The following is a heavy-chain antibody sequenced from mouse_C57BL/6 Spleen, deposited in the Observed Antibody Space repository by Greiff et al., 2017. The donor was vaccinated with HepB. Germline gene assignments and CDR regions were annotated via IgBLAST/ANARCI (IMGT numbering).Heavy chain of an antibody. V-gene: IGHV1-64*01. CDR2: IHPNSGST. Sequence: QVQLQQPGAELVKPGASVKLSCKASGYTFTSYWMHWVKQRPGQGLEWIGMIHPNSGSTNYNEKFKSKATLTVDKSSSAAYMQLSSLTSEDSAVYYCARDGDYDAMDYWGQGTSVTVSS. J-gene: IGHJ4*01. CDR1: GYTFTSYW. CDR3: ARDGDYDAMDY.